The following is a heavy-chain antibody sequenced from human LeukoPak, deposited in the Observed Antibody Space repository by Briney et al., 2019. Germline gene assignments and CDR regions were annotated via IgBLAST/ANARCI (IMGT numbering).Heavy chain of an antibody. CDR2: IKSKTDGGTT. CDR3: TTPDIYDSSGYYY. CDR1: GFTFSNAW. D-gene: IGHD3-22*01. V-gene: IGHV3-15*01. J-gene: IGHJ4*02. Sequence: GGSLRLSCAASGFTFSNAWMSWVRQAPGKGLEWVGRIKSKTDGGTTDSAAPVKGRFTISRDDSKNTLYLQMNSLKTEDTAVYYCTTPDIYDSSGYYYWGQGTLVTVSS.